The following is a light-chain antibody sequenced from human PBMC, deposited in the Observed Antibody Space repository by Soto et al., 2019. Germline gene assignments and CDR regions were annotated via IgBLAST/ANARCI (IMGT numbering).Light chain of an antibody. CDR1: QSVSSN. CDR3: QQYNNWPRT. V-gene: IGKV3-15*01. J-gene: IGKJ1*01. Sequence: EIVMTQSPATLSVSPGERATLACRASQSVSSNLDWYQQKPGQAPRVLINGASTRATGVPARFSGSGAGTEFTLTISSLQSEDFAVYYCQQYNNWPRTFGQGTKVDIK. CDR2: GAS.